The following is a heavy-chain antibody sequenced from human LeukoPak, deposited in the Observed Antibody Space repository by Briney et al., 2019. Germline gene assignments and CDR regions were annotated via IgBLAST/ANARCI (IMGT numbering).Heavy chain of an antibody. CDR3: AKGPRSSSWYLYYFDY. V-gene: IGHV3-23*01. D-gene: IGHD6-13*01. CDR1: GFTFSSYA. J-gene: IGHJ4*02. Sequence: GGSLRLSCAASGFTFSSYAMSWVRQAPGKGLEWVSAISGSGGSTYYADSVKGRFTISRDNSKNTLYLQMNSLRAEDTAVYYCAKGPRSSSWYLYYFDYWGQGTLVTVSS. CDR2: ISGSGGST.